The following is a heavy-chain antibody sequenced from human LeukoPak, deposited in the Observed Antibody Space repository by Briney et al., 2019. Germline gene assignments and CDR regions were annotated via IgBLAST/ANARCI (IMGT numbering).Heavy chain of an antibody. Sequence: SETLSLICIVSGGSISSYYWSWIRQPPGKGLEWIGYIYYSGSANYNPSLKSRVTISVDTSKNQFSLKLSSVTAADTAVYYCARDEADNWYFDLWGRGTLVTVSS. CDR2: IYYSGSA. CDR3: ARDEADNWYFDL. J-gene: IGHJ2*01. D-gene: IGHD6-19*01. V-gene: IGHV4-59*01. CDR1: GGSISSYY.